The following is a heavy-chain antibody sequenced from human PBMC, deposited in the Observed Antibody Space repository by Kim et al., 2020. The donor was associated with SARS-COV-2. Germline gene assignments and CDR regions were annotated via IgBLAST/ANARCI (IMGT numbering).Heavy chain of an antibody. Sequence: YYADSVKGRFTISRDNSKSSLYLQMHSLRTEDTALYYCAKAAIAPYSAMDVWGQGTTVTVSS. V-gene: IGHV3-43*01. J-gene: IGHJ6*02. D-gene: IGHD2-2*01. CDR3: AKAAIAPYSAMDV.